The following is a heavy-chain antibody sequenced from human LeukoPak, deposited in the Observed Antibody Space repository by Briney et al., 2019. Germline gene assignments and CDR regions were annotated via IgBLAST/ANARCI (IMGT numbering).Heavy chain of an antibody. Sequence: SVKVSCKASGGTFSSYAISWVRQAPGQGLEWMGRIIPILGIANYAQKFQGRVTITADKSTSTAYMELSSLRSEDTAVYYCARGVAVAGPNDAFDIWDQGTMVTVSS. CDR1: GGTFSSYA. CDR2: IIPILGIA. D-gene: IGHD6-19*01. CDR3: ARGVAVAGPNDAFDI. V-gene: IGHV1-69*04. J-gene: IGHJ3*02.